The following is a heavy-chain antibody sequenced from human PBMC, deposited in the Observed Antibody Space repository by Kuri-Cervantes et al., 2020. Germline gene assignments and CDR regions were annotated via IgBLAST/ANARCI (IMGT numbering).Heavy chain of an antibody. V-gene: IGHV3-33*01. CDR2: IWYDGSNK. D-gene: IGHD3-10*01. CDR3: ARELMVRGVIGSPDY. CDR1: GFTFSSYG. Sequence: GGSLRLSCAASGFTFSSYGMHWVRQAPGKGLEWVAVIWYDGSNKFYADSVKGRFTISRDNSKNTLYLQMNSLRAEDTAVYYCARELMVRGVIGSPDYWGQGTLVTVSS. J-gene: IGHJ4*02.